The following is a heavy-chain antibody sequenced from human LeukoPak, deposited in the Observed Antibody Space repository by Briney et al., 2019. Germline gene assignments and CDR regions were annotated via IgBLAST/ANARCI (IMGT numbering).Heavy chain of an antibody. J-gene: IGHJ4*02. V-gene: IGHV3-53*04. Sequence: GGSLTPSCPLAGFTVSSKYMSWVRPAPGKGLGWVSATFSGGSTYNAGSVKGRFPISRHSSKPTPNLNMKSRRLKATAGYYVERGAAPDDFDYWGQGTLVTVSS. CDR3: ERGAAPDDFDY. CDR1: GFTVSSKY. CDR2: TFSGGST.